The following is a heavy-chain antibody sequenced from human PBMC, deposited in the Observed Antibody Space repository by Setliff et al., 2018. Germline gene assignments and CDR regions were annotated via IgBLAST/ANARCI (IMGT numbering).Heavy chain of an antibody. CDR2: ISTSSSTI. CDR1: GFTFSSHG. J-gene: IGHJ6*03. D-gene: IGHD3-22*01. V-gene: IGHV3-48*01. Sequence: GESLKISCVASGFTFSSHGMTWVRLAPGKGLEWISYISTSSSTIYYADSVKSRFTISRDNANHTLYLQMNSLRADDTAVYYCARLALTGYDSSGYYYALDYYYYMDVWGKGTTVTVSS. CDR3: ARLALTGYDSSGYYYALDYYYYMDV.